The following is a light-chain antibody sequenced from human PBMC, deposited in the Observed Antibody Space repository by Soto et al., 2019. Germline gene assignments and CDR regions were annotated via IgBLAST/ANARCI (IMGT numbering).Light chain of an antibody. CDR1: QSVSGN. J-gene: IGKJ1*01. CDR3: RQHGNSPMT. CDR2: DAS. V-gene: IGKV3-11*01. Sequence: EIVLTQSLATLSLCPGERATLSGRASQSVSGNLAWYQQKPGQAPRLLIYDASNRATGIPARFSGSGSGTDFTLTISSLEPEDSAVYYCRQHGNSPMTFGQGTKVDIK.